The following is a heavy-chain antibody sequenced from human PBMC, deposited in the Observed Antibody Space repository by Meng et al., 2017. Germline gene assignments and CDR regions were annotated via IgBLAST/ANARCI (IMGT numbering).Heavy chain of an antibody. D-gene: IGHD2-8*01. CDR2: TRNKANSYTT. J-gene: IGHJ5*02. V-gene: IGHV3-72*01. CDR3: ARADTKGDWFDP. CDR1: GFTFSDHY. Sequence: EGELGGSGGGLARPGGPLRLSCAASGFTFSDHYMDWVRQAPGKGLEWVGRTRNKANSYTTEYAASVKGRFTISRDDSKNSLYLQMNSLKTEDTAVYYCARADTKGDWFDPWGQGTLVTVSS.